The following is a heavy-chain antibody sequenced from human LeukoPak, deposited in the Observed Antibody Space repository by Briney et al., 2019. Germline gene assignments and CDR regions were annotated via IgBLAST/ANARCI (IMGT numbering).Heavy chain of an antibody. CDR3: AKDWHILTRRNRFDP. D-gene: IGHD3-9*01. V-gene: IGHV1-18*01. J-gene: IGHJ5*02. Sequence: ASVRVSCKASGYTFNNYGISWVRQAPGQGLEWMGWVTSYNGDTNYAQKFQGRVTMSTDTSTNTAYMELRSLRFDDTAIYYCAKDWHILTRRNRFDPWGQGTLVTVSS. CDR2: VTSYNGDT. CDR1: GYTFNNYG.